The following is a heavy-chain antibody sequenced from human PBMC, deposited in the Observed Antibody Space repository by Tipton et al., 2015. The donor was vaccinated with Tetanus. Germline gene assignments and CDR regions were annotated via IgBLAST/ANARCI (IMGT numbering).Heavy chain of an antibody. J-gene: IGHJ4*02. CDR2: IYESGDT. CDR3: ARHQSGYFTPFDY. CDR1: GASIRGGTFY. V-gene: IGHV4-39*01. Sequence: LRLSCTVSGASIRGGTFYWGWIRQPPGKGLEWIGSIYESGDTYYIPSLKSRVTISMDMSTNQFSLTLNSMAAADTGVYYCARHQSGYFTPFDYWGQGKLVTVSS. D-gene: IGHD3-3*01.